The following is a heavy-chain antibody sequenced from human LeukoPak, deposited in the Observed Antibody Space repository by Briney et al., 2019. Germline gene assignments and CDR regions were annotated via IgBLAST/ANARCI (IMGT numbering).Heavy chain of an antibody. CDR2: KIPNSGNA. V-gene: IGHV1-8*01. D-gene: IGHD1-1*01. Sequence: ASVKVSCKASAYTFTSYDINWVRQATGQGLEWMGWKIPNSGNAGYAQKFQGRVTMTRNSSISTAYMGLSSLRSEDTAVYDCARRITTGGTTIGYWGQGTLVTVSS. J-gene: IGHJ4*02. CDR1: AYTFTSYD. CDR3: ARRITTGGTTIGY.